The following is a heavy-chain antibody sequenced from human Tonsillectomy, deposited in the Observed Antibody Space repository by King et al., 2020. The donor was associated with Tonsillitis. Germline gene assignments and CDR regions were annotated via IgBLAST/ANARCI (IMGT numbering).Heavy chain of an antibody. J-gene: IGHJ4*02. CDR1: GGSFSGYY. D-gene: IGHD2-15*01. CDR2: INHSGST. CDR3: SREYCSGGSCYAY. Sequence: VQLQQWGAGLLKPSETLSLTCAVYGGSFSGYYWSWIRQPPGKGLEWIGEINHSGSTNYNPSLKSRVTISVDTSKNQFSLKLSYVTAADTAVYYCSREYCSGGSCYAYWGQGTLVTVSS. V-gene: IGHV4-34*01.